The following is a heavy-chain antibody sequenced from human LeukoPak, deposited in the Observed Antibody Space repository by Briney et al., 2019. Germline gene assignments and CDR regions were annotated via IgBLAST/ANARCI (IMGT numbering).Heavy chain of an antibody. CDR1: GGSISSSSYY. V-gene: IGHV4-39*07. CDR3: ARSWTIYDPMDV. Sequence: SETLSLTCTVSGGSISSSSYYWGWIRQPPGKGLEWIGSIYYSGSTYYNPSLKSRVTISVDTSKNQFSLKLSSVIAADTAVYYCARSWTIYDPMDVWGKGTTVTVSS. J-gene: IGHJ6*03. CDR2: IYYSGST. D-gene: IGHD5/OR15-5a*01.